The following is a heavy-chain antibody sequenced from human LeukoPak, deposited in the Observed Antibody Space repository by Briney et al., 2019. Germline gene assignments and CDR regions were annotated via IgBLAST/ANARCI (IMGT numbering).Heavy chain of an antibody. CDR1: GFTVSSNY. J-gene: IGHJ4*02. CDR2: IYSGGST. CDR3: ARSLIVGATAPDY. V-gene: IGHV3-66*01. D-gene: IGHD1-26*01. Sequence: GGSLRLSCAASGFTVSSNYMSWVRQAPGKGLEWVSVIYSGGSTYYADSVKGRFTISRDNSKNTLYLQMNSLRAEDTALYYCARSLIVGATAPDYWGQGTLVTVSA.